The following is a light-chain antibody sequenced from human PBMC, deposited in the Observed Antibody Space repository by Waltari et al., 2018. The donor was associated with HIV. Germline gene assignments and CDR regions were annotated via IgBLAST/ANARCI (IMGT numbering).Light chain of an antibody. CDR1: HLGDKY. V-gene: IGLV3-1*01. CDR3: QAWDSSTAV. CDR2: QDI. Sequence: SYELTQPPPVSVSPGQTATFTCSGDHLGDKYVFWYQQKPGQSPVLVISQDIKRPSGIPERFSGSNSGNTATLTISGTQAMDEADYYCQAWDSSTAVFGTGTKVTVL. J-gene: IGLJ1*01.